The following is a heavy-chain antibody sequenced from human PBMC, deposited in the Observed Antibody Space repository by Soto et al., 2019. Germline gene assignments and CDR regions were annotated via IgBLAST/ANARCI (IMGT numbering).Heavy chain of an antibody. V-gene: IGHV4-59*08. Sequence: PSETLSLTCTVSGGSISYSYWSWIRQPPGKGLEWIGFIYYTGSTYYNPSLKGRLTISIDTSKNQFSLILTSVTATDTAVYYCARHATSSGWSNWFDPWGQGALVT. CDR3: ARHATSSGWSNWFDP. J-gene: IGHJ5*02. CDR1: GGSISYSY. D-gene: IGHD6-19*01. CDR2: IYYTGST.